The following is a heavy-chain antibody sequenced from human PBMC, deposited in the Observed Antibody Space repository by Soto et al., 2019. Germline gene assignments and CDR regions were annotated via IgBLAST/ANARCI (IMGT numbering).Heavy chain of an antibody. Sequence: QVQLVQSGAEVRKPGASVKVSCKASGYTFTTCGISWVRQGPGQGLEWMGWISGYNGHTKYAQKFQGRVTMTTETSTNTVYMDLRNLRSDDTAVYYCAREGEMPYYYYGLDVWGQGTTVNVS. CDR1: GYTFTTCG. V-gene: IGHV1-18*01. CDR3: AREGEMPYYYYGLDV. CDR2: ISGYNGHT. J-gene: IGHJ6*02. D-gene: IGHD3-16*01.